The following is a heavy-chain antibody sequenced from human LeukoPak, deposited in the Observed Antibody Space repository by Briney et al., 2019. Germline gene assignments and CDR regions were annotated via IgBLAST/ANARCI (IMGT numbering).Heavy chain of an antibody. CDR2: ISGSGGST. Sequence: PGGTLRLSCAASGFTFGSYGMNWVRQAPGKGLEWVSAISGSGGSTYYADSVKGRFTISRDNSKNTLYLQMNSLRAEDTAVYYCAKLGGNSYIGYYYYYMDVWGKGTTVTISS. J-gene: IGHJ6*03. V-gene: IGHV3-23*01. D-gene: IGHD3-16*01. CDR3: AKLGGNSYIGYYYYYMDV. CDR1: GFTFGSYG.